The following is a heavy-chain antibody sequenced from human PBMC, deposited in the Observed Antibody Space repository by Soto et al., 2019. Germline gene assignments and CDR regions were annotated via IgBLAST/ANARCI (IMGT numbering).Heavy chain of an antibody. CDR1: GYTFTSYA. D-gene: IGHD6-13*01. Sequence: GASVKVSCKASGYTFTSYAMHWVRQAPGQRLEWMGWINAGNGNTKYSQKFQGRVTITRDTSASTAYMELSSLRSEDTAVYYCARDGVAAAGRYYYGMDVWGQGTTVTVSS. CDR2: INAGNGNT. CDR3: ARDGVAAAGRYYYGMDV. V-gene: IGHV1-3*01. J-gene: IGHJ6*02.